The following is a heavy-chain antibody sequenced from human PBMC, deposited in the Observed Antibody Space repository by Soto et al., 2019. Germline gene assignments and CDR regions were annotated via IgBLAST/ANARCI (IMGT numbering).Heavy chain of an antibody. CDR1: GFTFSSYS. D-gene: IGHD6-19*01. J-gene: IGHJ5*02. CDR2: ISSSSSTI. CDR3: ARETQWLNWFDP. Sequence: EVQLVESGGGLVQPGGSLRLSCAASGFTFSSYSMNWVRQAPGKGLEWVSYISSSSSTINYADSVKGRFTISRDNAKNSLYRQMTSLRAEDTAVYYCARETQWLNWFDPWGQGTLVTVSS. V-gene: IGHV3-48*01.